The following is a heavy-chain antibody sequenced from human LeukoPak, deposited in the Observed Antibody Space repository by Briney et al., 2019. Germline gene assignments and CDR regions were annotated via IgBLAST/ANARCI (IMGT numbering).Heavy chain of an antibody. CDR2: ISSSSSYI. J-gene: IGHJ4*02. Sequence: PGGSLRLSCAASGFTFSSYSMNWVRQAPGKGLEWVSSISSSSSYIYYADSVKGRFTISRDNSKNTLYLQMNSLRAEDTAVYYCAKDRSRILEWTSLDYWGQGTLVTVSS. CDR3: AKDRSRILEWTSLDY. V-gene: IGHV3-21*04. D-gene: IGHD3-3*01. CDR1: GFTFSSYS.